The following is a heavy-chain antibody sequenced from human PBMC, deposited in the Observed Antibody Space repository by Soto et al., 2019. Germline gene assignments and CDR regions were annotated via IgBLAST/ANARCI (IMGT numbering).Heavy chain of an antibody. CDR1: GFTFSSYA. Sequence: EVQLLESGGGLVQPGGSLRLSCAASGFTFSSYAMSWVRQAPGKGLEWVSAISGSGGSTYYADSVKGRFTISRDNSKNTLYLQMNSLRAEDTAVYYCARGYCGGDCYLWYFDLWGRGTLVTVSS. CDR3: ARGYCGGDCYLWYFDL. J-gene: IGHJ2*01. D-gene: IGHD2-21*02. CDR2: ISGSGGST. V-gene: IGHV3-23*01.